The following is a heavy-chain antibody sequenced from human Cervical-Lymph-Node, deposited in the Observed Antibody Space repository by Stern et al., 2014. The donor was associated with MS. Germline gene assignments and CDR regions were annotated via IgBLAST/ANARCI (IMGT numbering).Heavy chain of an antibody. V-gene: IGHV3-30-3*01. J-gene: IGHJ4*02. CDR3: ARDTCRGGGCYFRY. CDR2: LSNEGSKQ. D-gene: IGHD2-15*01. Sequence: VQLVQSGGGVVQPGRSLRLSCAASGFIFSSYAMHWVRQAPGKGLDWVAFLSNEGSKQFYADSVKVRFTISRDNSNNTLYLQMNSLRPEDTAVYYCARDTCRGGGCYFRYWGQGILITVSS. CDR1: GFIFSSYA.